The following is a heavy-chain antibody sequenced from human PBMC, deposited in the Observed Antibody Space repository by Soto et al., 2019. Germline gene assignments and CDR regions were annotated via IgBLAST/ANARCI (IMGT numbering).Heavy chain of an antibody. CDR1: GFTFSRFA. CDR2: ITDSGGDT. Sequence: GGSLRLSCAAAGFTFSRFAMGLVRQAPGRGLEWVSAITDSGGDTYYADSVKGRFTMSRDNSKNTLYVEMVSLSADDTALYYCAKGSSSSRPYYFDHWGQGILVTVSS. V-gene: IGHV3-23*01. J-gene: IGHJ4*02. CDR3: AKGSSSSRPYYFDH. D-gene: IGHD3-10*01.